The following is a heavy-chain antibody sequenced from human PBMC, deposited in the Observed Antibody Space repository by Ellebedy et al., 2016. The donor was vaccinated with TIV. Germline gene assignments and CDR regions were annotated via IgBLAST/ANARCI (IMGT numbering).Heavy chain of an antibody. CDR3: ARDQWLGRAYYFDS. V-gene: IGHV3-7*01. Sequence: GESLKISCVASGFTFSNYWMTWVRQAPGKGLEWVANINQDGSERHYMDSVKGRFAISRDNAKNSLFLQMNSLGDEDTAVYYCARDQWLGRAYYFDSWGQGTLVTVSS. CDR2: INQDGSER. D-gene: IGHD6-19*01. J-gene: IGHJ4*02. CDR1: GFTFSNYW.